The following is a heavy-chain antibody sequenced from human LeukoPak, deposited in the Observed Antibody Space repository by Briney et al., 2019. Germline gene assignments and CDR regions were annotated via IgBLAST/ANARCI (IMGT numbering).Heavy chain of an antibody. V-gene: IGHV3-23*01. Sequence: PGGSLRLSCAASGFTFSYYAMTWVRQAPGKGLEWVSTISGSGDSTYYADSVKGRFTISRDNAKNTLYLQMNSLRAEDTAVYYCARDHLSSGSSPDYYYYYYMDVWGKGTTVTISS. CDR1: GFTFSYYA. D-gene: IGHD6-19*01. CDR2: ISGSGDST. CDR3: ARDHLSSGSSPDYYYYYYMDV. J-gene: IGHJ6*03.